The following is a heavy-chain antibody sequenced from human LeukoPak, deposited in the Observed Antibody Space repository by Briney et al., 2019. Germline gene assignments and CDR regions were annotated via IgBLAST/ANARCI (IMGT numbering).Heavy chain of an antibody. Sequence: ASVKVSCKASGYTFTGYYMHWVRQAPGQGLEWMGWINPNSGGTNYAQKFQGRVTMTRDTSISTAYMELSRLRSDDTAVYYCARDTGGWYGGGAFDIWGQGTMVTVSS. CDR1: GYTFTGYY. D-gene: IGHD6-19*01. CDR2: INPNSGGT. CDR3: ARDTGGWYGGGAFDI. V-gene: IGHV1-2*02. J-gene: IGHJ3*02.